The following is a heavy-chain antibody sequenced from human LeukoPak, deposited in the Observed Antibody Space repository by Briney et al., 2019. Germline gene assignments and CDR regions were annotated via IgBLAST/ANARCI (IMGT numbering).Heavy chain of an antibody. CDR1: GFTFSDYY. CDR2: ISTSSTYT. V-gene: IGHV3-11*06. J-gene: IGHJ6*04. CDR3: ARAQVVPAATYYYYYGMDV. D-gene: IGHD2-2*01. Sequence: PGGSPRLSSAASGFTFSDYYMNWIRLAPGKGLEWVSSISTSSTYTNYADSVRGRFTISRDNANNSLYLQMNSLRAEDTAVYYCARAQVVPAATYYYYYGMDVWGKGTTVTVSS.